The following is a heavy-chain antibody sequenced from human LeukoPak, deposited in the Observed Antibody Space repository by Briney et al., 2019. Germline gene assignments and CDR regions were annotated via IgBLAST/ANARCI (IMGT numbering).Heavy chain of an antibody. CDR3: ARIHCSSTSCYRALNWFDP. CDR2: ISAYNGNT. Sequence: ASVKVSCKASGYTLTSYGISWVRQAPGQGLEWMGWISAYNGNTNYAQKLQGRVTMTTDTSTSTAYMELRSLRSDDTAVYYCARIHCSSTSCYRALNWFDPWGQGTLVTVSS. D-gene: IGHD2-2*01. V-gene: IGHV1-18*01. J-gene: IGHJ5*02. CDR1: GYTLTSYG.